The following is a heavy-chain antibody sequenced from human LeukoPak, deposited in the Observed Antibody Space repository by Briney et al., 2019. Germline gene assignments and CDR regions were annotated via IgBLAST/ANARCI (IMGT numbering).Heavy chain of an antibody. J-gene: IGHJ4*02. CDR2: IYYSGST. V-gene: IGHV4-59*08. CDR1: GGSISSYY. D-gene: IGHD2-15*01. Sequence: SETLSLTCTVSGGSISSYYWSWIRQPPGKGLEWIGYIYYSGSTNYNPSLKSRVTISVDTSKNQFPLKLSSVTAADTAVYYCARHPQLGYCSGGSCQTPLWGQGTLVTVSS. CDR3: ARHPQLGYCSGGSCQTPL.